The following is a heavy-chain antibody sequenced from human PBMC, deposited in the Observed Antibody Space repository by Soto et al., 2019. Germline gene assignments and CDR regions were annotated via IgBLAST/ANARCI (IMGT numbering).Heavy chain of an antibody. CDR3: AREYVDRGLDH. CDR1: GFPVSGSD. D-gene: IGHD3-10*02. CDR2: MHGDGTL. V-gene: IGHV3-53*01. Sequence: VEAGGGLTQPGESLSLSCAVSGFPVSGSDIHWVRQALGKGLQWVAGMHGDGTLDYADSVRGRFIVSGDTSNNTFFLPLNNLRVDDPALYYCAREYVDRGLDHWGQGTQLTVSS. J-gene: IGHJ4*03.